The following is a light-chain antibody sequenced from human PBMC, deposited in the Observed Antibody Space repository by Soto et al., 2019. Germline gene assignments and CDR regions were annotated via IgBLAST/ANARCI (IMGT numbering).Light chain of an antibody. CDR3: QQRSNWPGT. V-gene: IGKV3D-20*02. CDR2: AAS. Sequence: EIVLTQSPGTLSLSPGEGATLSCRASQSVSSNFLAWYQQKPGQAPRLLIYAASSRATGISDRFSGSGSETDFTFTIRRLEPEDFAVYYCQQRSNWPGTFGQGTKLEIK. CDR1: QSVSSNF. J-gene: IGKJ2*01.